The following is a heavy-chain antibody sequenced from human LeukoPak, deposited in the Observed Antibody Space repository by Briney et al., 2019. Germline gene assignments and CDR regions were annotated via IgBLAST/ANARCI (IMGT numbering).Heavy chain of an antibody. J-gene: IGHJ4*02. D-gene: IGHD6-19*01. Sequence: GGSLRLSCAASGFTVSDYYMTWIRQAPGKGLEWISYISPSGSDRYYAESVKGRFTISRDNAKKSLYLQMNSLRAEDTAVYYCARGESSGWYDRCDYWGQGTLVTVSS. CDR1: GFTVSDYY. CDR2: ISPSGSDR. CDR3: ARGESSGWYDRCDY. V-gene: IGHV3-11*04.